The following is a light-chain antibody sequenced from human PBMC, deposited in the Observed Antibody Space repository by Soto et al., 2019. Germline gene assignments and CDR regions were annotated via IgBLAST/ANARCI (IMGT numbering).Light chain of an antibody. J-gene: IGKJ1*01. CDR3: QQYTSYPWT. Sequence: DIPMTQSPSTLSASVGDRVTITCRASQSISSWLAWYQQKPGKAPKLLIYKASSLESGVPSRFSGSGSGTEFTLTISSLQPDDFATYYCQQYTSYPWTFGQGTKVEMK. CDR2: KAS. V-gene: IGKV1-5*03. CDR1: QSISSW.